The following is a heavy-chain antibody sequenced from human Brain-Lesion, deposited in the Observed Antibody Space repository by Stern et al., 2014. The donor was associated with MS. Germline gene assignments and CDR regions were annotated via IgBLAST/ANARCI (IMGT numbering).Heavy chain of an antibody. CDR2: ISDDGRYK. Sequence: VQLVESGGGVVQPGRPLRISCEASGFIFSDFGMHWVRQAPGKGLEWVAAISDDGRYKYFADSVKGRFTISRDNSRNTLYMDMNSLRAEDTALYSCVKDSHYLTFFFDYWGQGSPVTVSS. CDR1: GFIFSDFG. D-gene: IGHD3-10*01. V-gene: IGHV3-30*18. CDR3: VKDSHYLTFFFDY. J-gene: IGHJ4*02.